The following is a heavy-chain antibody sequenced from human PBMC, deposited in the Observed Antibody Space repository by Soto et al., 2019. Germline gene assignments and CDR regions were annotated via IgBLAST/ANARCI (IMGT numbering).Heavy chain of an antibody. D-gene: IGHD3-3*01. Sequence: QVQLVQSGAEVKKPGSSVKVSCKASGGTFSSYTISWVRQAPGQGLEWMGRIIPILGIANYAQKFQGRVTITADKSTSTADMELSSLRSEDTAVYYCARYSNPPQRRLLEWLPETDPDAFDIWGQGTMVTVSS. J-gene: IGHJ3*02. CDR2: IIPILGIA. CDR1: GGTFSSYT. CDR3: ARYSNPPQRRLLEWLPETDPDAFDI. V-gene: IGHV1-69*02.